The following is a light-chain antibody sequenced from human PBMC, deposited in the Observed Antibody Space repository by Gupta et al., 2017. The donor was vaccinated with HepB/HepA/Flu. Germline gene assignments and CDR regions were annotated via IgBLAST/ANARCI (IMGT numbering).Light chain of an antibody. CDR1: QSIDDW. Sequence: DIQMTQSPSTLSASVGDRVTITCRASQSIDDWLAWFQQKPGTAPKVLISKASSLESGVPSRFSGSGSGTEFTLTISSLQPDDFATYYCQHYQRSSWTFGQGTKVEIK. CDR2: KAS. V-gene: IGKV1-5*03. J-gene: IGKJ1*01. CDR3: QHYQRSSWT.